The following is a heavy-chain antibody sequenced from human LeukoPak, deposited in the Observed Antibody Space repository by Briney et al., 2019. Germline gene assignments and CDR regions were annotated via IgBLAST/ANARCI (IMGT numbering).Heavy chain of an antibody. J-gene: IGHJ4*02. Sequence: GGSLRLSCAASGSTFSSFAMSWVRRAPGKGLERVSTISGSSTSTYYADSVQGRFTVSRDNSKSTLFLQMNSLRAEDTAIYYCAKDLSMAVTGSPFDYWGQGTLVTVSS. V-gene: IGHV3-23*01. CDR3: AKDLSMAVTGSPFDY. CDR2: ISGSSTST. D-gene: IGHD6-19*01. CDR1: GSTFSSFA.